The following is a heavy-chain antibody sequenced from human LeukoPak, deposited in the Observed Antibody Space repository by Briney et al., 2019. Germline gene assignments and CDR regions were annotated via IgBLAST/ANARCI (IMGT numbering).Heavy chain of an antibody. CDR3: ARERSLDDYGDSAWDY. V-gene: IGHV1-46*01. J-gene: IGHJ4*02. CDR1: GYTFTSNY. Sequence: GASVKVSCKASGYTFTSNYIHWVRQAPGQGLEWMGMIYPRDGSTSYAQKFQGRVTITADESTSTAYMELSSLRSEDTAVYYCARERSLDDYGDSAWDYWGQGTLVTVSS. D-gene: IGHD4-17*01. CDR2: IYPRDGST.